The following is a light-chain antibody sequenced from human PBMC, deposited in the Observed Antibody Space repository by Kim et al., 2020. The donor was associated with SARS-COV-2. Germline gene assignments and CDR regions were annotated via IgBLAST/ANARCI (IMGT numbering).Light chain of an antibody. CDR2: QDS. CDR1: KLGDKW. CDR3: QAWDSSTEV. V-gene: IGLV3-1*01. J-gene: IGLJ1*01. Sequence: VAPGKTASITCSGEKLGDKWACWYQQKPGQSPVLVIYQDSERASGIPERFYGSNSGNTATLTISGTQAMDEADYYCQAWDSSTEVFGTGTKVTVL.